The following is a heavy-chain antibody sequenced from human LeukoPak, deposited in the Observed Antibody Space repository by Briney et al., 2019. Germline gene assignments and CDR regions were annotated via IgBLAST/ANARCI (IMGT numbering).Heavy chain of an antibody. CDR1: GGSLSDYY. CDR2: IYYSGNT. D-gene: IGHD5-18*01. CDR3: ARQQRGYTYGFDY. Sequence: PSETLSLTCTVSGGSLSDYYWNWIRQPPGKGLGWIGYIYYSGNTNYNPSLTSRGTISVDTSKNQFSLKLSSVTAADTAVYYCARQQRGYTYGFDYWGQGTLVTVSS. J-gene: IGHJ4*02. V-gene: IGHV4-59*01.